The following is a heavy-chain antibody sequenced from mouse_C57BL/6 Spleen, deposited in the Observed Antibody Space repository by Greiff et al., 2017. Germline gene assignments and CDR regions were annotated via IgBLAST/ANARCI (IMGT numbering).Heavy chain of an antibody. CDR2: IYWDDDK. CDR3: ARRWLLRYCGV. J-gene: IGHJ1*03. CDR1: GFSLSTSGMG. V-gene: IGHV8-12*01. Sequence: QVTLKVSGPGILQPSQSLSLSCSFSGFSLSTSGMGVSWIRQPSGKGLEWLAHIYWDDDKRYNTSLKSRLTISKDTSRNQVILKITGVDTADSATYYCARRWLLRYCGVWGTRTTVTVSS. D-gene: IGHD2-3*01.